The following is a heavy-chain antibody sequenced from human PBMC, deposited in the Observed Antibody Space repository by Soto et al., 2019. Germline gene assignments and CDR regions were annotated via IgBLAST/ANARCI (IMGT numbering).Heavy chain of an antibody. Sequence: GGSLRLSCAASGFTFSSYAMSWVRQAPGKGLEWVSAISGSGGSTYYADSVMGRFTISRDNSKNTLYLQMNSLRAEDTAVYYCAKDRKRIAASTHTFDYWGQGTLVTVSS. CDR1: GFTFSSYA. V-gene: IGHV3-23*01. CDR2: ISGSGGST. CDR3: AKDRKRIAASTHTFDY. J-gene: IGHJ4*02. D-gene: IGHD6-13*01.